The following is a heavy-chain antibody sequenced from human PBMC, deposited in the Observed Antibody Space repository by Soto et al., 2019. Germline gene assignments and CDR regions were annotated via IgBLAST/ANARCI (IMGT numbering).Heavy chain of an antibody. J-gene: IGHJ5*02. CDR3: ATYLGSYGSGSSQNWFDP. D-gene: IGHD3-10*01. V-gene: IGHV1-69*13. CDR1: GGTFSIYA. CDR2: IIPIFGTA. Sequence: EASVKVSCKASGGTFSIYAISWVRQAPGQGLEWMGGIIPIFGTANYAQKFQGRVTITADESTSTAYMELSSLRSEDTAVYYCATYLGSYGSGSSQNWFDPWGQGTLVTVSS.